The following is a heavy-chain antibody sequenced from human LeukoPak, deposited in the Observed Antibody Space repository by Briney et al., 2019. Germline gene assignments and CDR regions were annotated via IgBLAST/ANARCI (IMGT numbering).Heavy chain of an antibody. D-gene: IGHD6-19*01. CDR2: IQPADSDT. CDR1: GYNFASYW. J-gene: IGHJ4*02. CDR3: ARSSSGWSFDY. Sequence: GQSLKISCKGPGYNFASYWIAWVRQMPGKGLEWMGIIQPADSDTSYSPSFQGQVTISADKSISTAYLQWSSLRATDPAMYYCARSSSGWSFDYWGQGTLVTVSS. V-gene: IGHV5-51*01.